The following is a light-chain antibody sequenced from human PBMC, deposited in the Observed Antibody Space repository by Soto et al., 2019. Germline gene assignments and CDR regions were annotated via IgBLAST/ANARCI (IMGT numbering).Light chain of an antibody. J-gene: IGKJ5*01. CDR3: QQRNVWPPLT. CDR1: QSSHTS. Sequence: VLTQSPATLSLSPGERATLSCRASQSSHTSLAWYQQKSGKPPRLVIYDSTLRANGVPDRFGGSRSGTEFTRTITSLEPEDFAVYYCQQRNVWPPLTFGQGTRLEIK. V-gene: IGKV3-11*01. CDR2: DST.